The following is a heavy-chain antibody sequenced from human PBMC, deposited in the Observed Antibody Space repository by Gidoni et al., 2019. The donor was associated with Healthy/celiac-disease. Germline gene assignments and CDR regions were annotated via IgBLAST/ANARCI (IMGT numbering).Heavy chain of an antibody. Sequence: QVTLKESGPVLVKPTETLTLTCTVSGFSLSNTRMGVSWIRQPPGKALEWLAHIFSNDEKSYSTSLKSRLTSSKDTSKSQVVLTMTNMDPVDTATYYCARIQKFGDYGDRDTFDIWGQGTMVTVSS. CDR2: IFSNDEK. CDR3: ARIQKFGDYGDRDTFDI. D-gene: IGHD4-17*01. V-gene: IGHV2-26*01. J-gene: IGHJ3*02. CDR1: GFSLSNTRMG.